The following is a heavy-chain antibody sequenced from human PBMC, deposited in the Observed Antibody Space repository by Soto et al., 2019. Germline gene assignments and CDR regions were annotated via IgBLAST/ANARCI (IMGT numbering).Heavy chain of an antibody. CDR3: VHRPLGYAYYFDY. Sequence: QITLKESGPTLVQPTQTLTLTCTFPGFSFSTRGVGVAWIRHPRGKALECLALIFWDDAKWYSPSLQSRLTITEDTSKNQVVLTMTHMDPVDTATYYCVHRPLGYAYYFDYCGQGTLV. J-gene: IGHJ4*02. D-gene: IGHD5-12*01. V-gene: IGHV2-5*02. CDR1: GFSFSTRGVG. CDR2: IFWDDAK.